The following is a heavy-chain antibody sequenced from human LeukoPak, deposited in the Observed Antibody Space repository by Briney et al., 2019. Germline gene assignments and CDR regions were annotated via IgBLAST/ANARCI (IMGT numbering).Heavy chain of an antibody. Sequence: GGSLRLSRAASGFTFSNSAMSWVRQAPGKGLEWVSTLSGSGITTYYADSVKGRFTISRDNSKNTLYLQMNSLRAEDTAVYYCAKGIYSSGWSYFDYWGHGTLVTVSS. D-gene: IGHD6-19*01. CDR2: LSGSGITT. J-gene: IGHJ4*01. CDR3: AKGIYSSGWSYFDY. CDR1: GFTFSNSA. V-gene: IGHV3-23*01.